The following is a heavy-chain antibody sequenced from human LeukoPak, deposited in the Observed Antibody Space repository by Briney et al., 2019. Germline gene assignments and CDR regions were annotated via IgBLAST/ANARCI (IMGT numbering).Heavy chain of an antibody. CDR2: ISGSGGST. J-gene: IGHJ4*02. V-gene: IGHV3-23*01. Sequence: GGSLRLSCAASGFTFSSSAMSWVRQVPGKGLGWVSGISGSGGSTYYADSVKGRFTISRDNSKNTLYLQMNSLRAEDTAVYYCAKVSGSGGTRYQPFDYWGQGTLVTVSS. CDR1: GFTFSSSA. CDR3: AKVSGSGGTRYQPFDY. D-gene: IGHD2-15*01.